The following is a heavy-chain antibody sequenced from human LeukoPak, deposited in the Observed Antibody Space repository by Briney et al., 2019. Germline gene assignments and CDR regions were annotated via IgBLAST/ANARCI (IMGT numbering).Heavy chain of an antibody. Sequence: GGSLRLSCAASGFTFSHYALSWVRQTPGKGLAWVSAISGSGDWSYYAESVKGRFTISRDNSKNTLYLQMDSLRTEDTAVYYCVKDEPASGWYNWGQGTLVTVSS. CDR2: ISGSGDWS. V-gene: IGHV3-23*01. J-gene: IGHJ4*02. CDR1: GFTFSHYA. D-gene: IGHD6-19*01. CDR3: VKDEPASGWYN.